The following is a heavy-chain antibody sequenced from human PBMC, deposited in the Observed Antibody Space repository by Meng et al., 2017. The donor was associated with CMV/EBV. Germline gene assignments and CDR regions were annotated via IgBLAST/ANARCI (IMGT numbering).Heavy chain of an antibody. CDR1: GYTFTGYY. CDR3: AKEGAAAGLTNYYYGMDV. J-gene: IGHJ6*02. Sequence: ASVMVSCKASGYTFTGYYMLWVRQAPGQGREWMGWINPNSGGTNYAQKFQGSVTMTRDTSISTAYMALSRLRSDDTAVYYCAKEGAAAGLTNYYYGMDVWGQGTTVTVSS. D-gene: IGHD6-13*01. V-gene: IGHV1-2*02. CDR2: INPNSGGT.